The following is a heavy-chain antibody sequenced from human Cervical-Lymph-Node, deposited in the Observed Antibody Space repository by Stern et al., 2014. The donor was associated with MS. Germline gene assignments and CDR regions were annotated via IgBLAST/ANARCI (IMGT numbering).Heavy chain of an antibody. V-gene: IGHV1-18*01. CDR1: TYTFTDYG. CDR2: IRTYNGNT. J-gene: IGHJ4*02. Sequence: QVQLVQSGGEVKTPGASVKVSCKASTYTFTDYGINWVRQAPGQGLEWMGWIRTYNGNTTYAQRLQGRVAITTDTSTNTAYMELRSLRPDDTAVYYCARDHGSCSGGSCSPFGYWGQGTLVNVSS. D-gene: IGHD2-15*01. CDR3: ARDHGSCSGGSCSPFGY.